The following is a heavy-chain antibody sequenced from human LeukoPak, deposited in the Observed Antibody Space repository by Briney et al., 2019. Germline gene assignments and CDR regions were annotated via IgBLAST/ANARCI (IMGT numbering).Heavy chain of an antibody. CDR2: ISYDGSNK. CDR3: ARDPQYCSSPSCKNYYYYMDV. J-gene: IGHJ6*03. D-gene: IGHD2-2*01. V-gene: IGHV3-30*04. Sequence: GRSLRLSCAASGFTFSSYAMHWVRQAPGKGLEWVAVISYDGSNKYYADSVKGRFTISRDNSKNTLYLQMNSLRAEDTAVYYCARDPQYCSSPSCKNYYYYMDVWGKGTTVTVSS. CDR1: GFTFSSYA.